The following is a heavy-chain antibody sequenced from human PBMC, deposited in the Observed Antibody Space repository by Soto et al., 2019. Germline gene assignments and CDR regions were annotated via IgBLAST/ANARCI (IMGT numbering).Heavy chain of an antibody. J-gene: IGHJ4*02. CDR3: ARLGYCSSTSCDEVGPYHFDF. CDR1: GFTFSSYS. Sequence: EVQLVESGGGLVQPGGSLRLSCAASGFTFSSYSMNWVRQAPGKGLEWVSYISSSSSTIYYAESVKGRFTIYRDNAKHSLYRQMNSLRAEDTAVNCCARLGYCSSTSCDEVGPYHFDFWGQGTLVTVSS. D-gene: IGHD2-2*01. CDR2: ISSSSSTI. V-gene: IGHV3-48*01.